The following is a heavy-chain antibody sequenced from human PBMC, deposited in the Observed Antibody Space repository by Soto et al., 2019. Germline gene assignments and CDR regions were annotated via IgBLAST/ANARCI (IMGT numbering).Heavy chain of an antibody. CDR3: ARGPLSGVATIWDYANWFDP. Sequence: GASVKVSCKASGYTFSTHGLSWVRQAPGQGLEWMGWITPSNGNTNYAQKLQGRLSMTTDTSTTTGYMEVRSLRSDDTAVYYCARGPLSGVATIWDYANWFDPWGQGSLVTVSS. D-gene: IGHD5-12*01. J-gene: IGHJ5*02. CDR2: ITPSNGNT. V-gene: IGHV1-18*01. CDR1: GYTFSTHG.